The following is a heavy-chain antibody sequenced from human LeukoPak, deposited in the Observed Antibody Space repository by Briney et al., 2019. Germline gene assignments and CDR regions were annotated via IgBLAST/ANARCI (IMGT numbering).Heavy chain of an antibody. CDR3: AGDEDSSGWYALFDY. CDR2: IWYDGSNK. V-gene: IGHV3-33*01. J-gene: IGHJ4*02. CDR1: GFTFSSYG. Sequence: AGGSLRLSCAASGFTFSSYGMHWVRQAPGKGLEWVAVIWYDGSNKYYADSVKGRFTISRDNSKNTLYLQMNSLRAEDTAVYYCAGDEDSSGWYALFDYWGQGTLVTVSS. D-gene: IGHD6-19*01.